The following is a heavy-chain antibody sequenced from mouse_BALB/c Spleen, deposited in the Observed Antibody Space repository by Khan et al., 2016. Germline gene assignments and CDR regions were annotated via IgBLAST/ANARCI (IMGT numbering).Heavy chain of an antibody. J-gene: IGHJ4*01. CDR3: ARGLYYYGSSYYAMDY. V-gene: IGHV14-3*02. D-gene: IGHD1-1*01. Sequence: VQLQQPGAESVKPGASVKLSCTATGFNIKDTYMYWVKQRPEQGLEWFGRIDPANGNTNYVPKFQGKATITADTSANTSYLQLNSLTSEDTAVYYCARGLYYYGSSYYAMDYWGQGTSVTVSS. CDR1: GFNIKDTY. CDR2: IDPANGNT.